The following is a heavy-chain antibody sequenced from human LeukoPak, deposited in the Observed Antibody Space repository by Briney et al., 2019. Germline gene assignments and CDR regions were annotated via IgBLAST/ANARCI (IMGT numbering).Heavy chain of an antibody. CDR1: GGSISSYY. J-gene: IGHJ6*02. V-gene: IGHV4-39*07. D-gene: IGHD6-13*01. CDR3: ARDTRIAAAGYYYYYGMDV. CDR2: VFYNGAT. Sequence: SETLSLTCTVSGGSISSYYWDWVRQPPGKGLEWIGTVFYNGATQYSPSLRSRVTISIDTSTNQFSLKLTSVTAADTALYYCARDTRIAAAGYYYYYGMDVWGQGTTVTVSS.